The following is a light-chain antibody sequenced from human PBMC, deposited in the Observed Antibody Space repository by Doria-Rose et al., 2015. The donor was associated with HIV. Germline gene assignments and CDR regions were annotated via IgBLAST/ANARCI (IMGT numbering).Light chain of an antibody. CDR3: HQYGTSWT. V-gene: IGKV3-20*01. CDR2: DGS. Sequence: TQSPGTLSLSPGERATLSCRASQSLSSTYLAWYQQKPGQTPSLLIYDGSTSATGIPDRFSASGSGTDFTLTINRLEPEDFALYYCHQYGTSWTFGQGTKVEI. CDR1: QSLSSTY. J-gene: IGKJ1*01.